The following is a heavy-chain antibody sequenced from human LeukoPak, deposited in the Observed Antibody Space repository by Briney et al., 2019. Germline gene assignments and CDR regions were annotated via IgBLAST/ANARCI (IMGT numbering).Heavy chain of an antibody. CDR1: GGSISSSSYY. CDR2: IYYSGST. Sequence: SETLSLTCTVSGGSISSSSYYWGWIRQPPGKGLEWIGSIYYSGSTYYNPSLKSRVTISVDTSKNQFSLKLSSVTAADTAVYYCARRKVGYCSGGSCKRTYYYYYMDVWGKGTTVTISS. CDR3: ARRKVGYCSGGSCKRTYYYYYMDV. V-gene: IGHV4-39*07. D-gene: IGHD2-15*01. J-gene: IGHJ6*03.